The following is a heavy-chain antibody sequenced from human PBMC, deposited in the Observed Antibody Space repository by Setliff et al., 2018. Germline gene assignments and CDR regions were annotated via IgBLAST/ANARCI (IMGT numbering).Heavy chain of an antibody. CDR3: LRDRPYSNSPEDAFDI. V-gene: IGHV1-46*01. CDR1: GYTFTAYY. J-gene: IGHJ3*02. Sequence: ASVKVSCKASGYTFTAYYMHWVRQAPGQGLEWMGIVHTGGGSASYAQKFKGRITVTTDTSTSTAYMELGSLTSDDTAVYYCLRDRPYSNSPEDAFDIWGQGTTVTVSS. CDR2: VHTGGGSA. D-gene: IGHD6-6*01.